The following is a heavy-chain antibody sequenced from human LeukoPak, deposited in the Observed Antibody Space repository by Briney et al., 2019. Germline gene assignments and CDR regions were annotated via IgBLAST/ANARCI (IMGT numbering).Heavy chain of an antibody. J-gene: IGHJ3*02. Sequence: ASVKVSCKASGYTFTSYYMHWVRQAPGQGLEWMGIINPSGGSTSYAQKFQGRVTMTRDMSTSTVYMELSSLRSEDTAVYYCASRGTSGTDAFDIWGQGTMVTVSS. CDR3: ASRGTSGTDAFDI. V-gene: IGHV1-46*01. CDR2: INPSGGST. D-gene: IGHD1-26*01. CDR1: GYTFTSYY.